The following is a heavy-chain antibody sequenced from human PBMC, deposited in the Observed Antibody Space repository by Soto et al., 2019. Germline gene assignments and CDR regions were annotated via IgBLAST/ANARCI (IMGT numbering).Heavy chain of an antibody. Sequence: PSETLSLTCTVSGGSISGYYWSWVRHPPGKGLEWIGYIYYSGTHNYNPSLKSRLTMSVDTSKNQFSLELDSVTAADTAVYYCARVQMATLYFDYWGQGTLVTVSS. CDR1: GGSISGYY. J-gene: IGHJ4*02. V-gene: IGHV4-59*01. CDR3: ARVQMATLYFDY. CDR2: IYYSGTH. D-gene: IGHD5-12*01.